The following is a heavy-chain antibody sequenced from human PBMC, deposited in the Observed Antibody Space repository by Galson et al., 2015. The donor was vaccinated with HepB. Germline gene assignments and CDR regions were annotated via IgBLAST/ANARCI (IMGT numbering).Heavy chain of an antibody. Sequence: SLRLSCAGSGFSFSSYAMHWARQAPGKGLERVAVISYDGSNEYYADSVRGRFSISRDNSENTLHLQMNSLRAEDTALYYCARAYNSGWQIDDWGQGTLVTVSS. CDR3: ARAYNSGWQIDD. V-gene: IGHV3-30-3*01. D-gene: IGHD6-19*01. CDR1: GFSFSSYA. CDR2: ISYDGSNE. J-gene: IGHJ4*02.